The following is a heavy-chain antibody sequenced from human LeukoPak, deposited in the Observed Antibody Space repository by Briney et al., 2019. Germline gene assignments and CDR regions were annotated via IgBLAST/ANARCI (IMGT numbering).Heavy chain of an antibody. CDR1: GGSISSYY. V-gene: IGHV4-59*01. CDR3: ARVSPYYYYMDV. J-gene: IGHJ6*03. CDR2: IYYSGST. Sequence: SETLSLTCTVSGGSISSYYWSWIRQPPGKGLEWIGYIYYSGSTNYNPSLKSRVTISVDTSKNQFSLKLSSVTAADAAVYYCARVSPYYYYMDVWGKGTTVTVSS.